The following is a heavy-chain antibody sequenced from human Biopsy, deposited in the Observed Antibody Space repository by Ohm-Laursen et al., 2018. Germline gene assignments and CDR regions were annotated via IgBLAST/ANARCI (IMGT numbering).Heavy chain of an antibody. V-gene: IGHV3-72*01. CDR3: GSAAPFGASHHWLHF. D-gene: IGHD4/OR15-4a*01. Sequence: SLRLSCAASGFTFNDVYMHWVRQAPGKGLEWVGRIRDKASSYTIEYATTVKGRFTISRYDSKNSVYLQMNSLKTEDPAVYYCGSAAPFGASHHWLHFWGQGTLVTVSS. CDR1: GFTFNDVY. J-gene: IGHJ5*01. CDR2: IRDKASSYTI.